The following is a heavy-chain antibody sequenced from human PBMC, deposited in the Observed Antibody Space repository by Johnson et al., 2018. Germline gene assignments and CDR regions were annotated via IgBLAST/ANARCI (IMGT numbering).Heavy chain of an antibody. CDR2: LNRDGSER. Sequence: VQLVESGGGLVQPGGSLRLSCAASGFIFTRDWMSWVHPAPGRGLEWVANLNRDGSERYYVDSVTGRFTISRDNAKNALFLQMNSLRVEDTAVYYCGKFGYSYGLDVWGQGTTVTVSS. CDR1: GFIFTRDW. D-gene: IGHD3-16*01. J-gene: IGHJ6*02. V-gene: IGHV3-7*01. CDR3: GKFGYSYGLDV.